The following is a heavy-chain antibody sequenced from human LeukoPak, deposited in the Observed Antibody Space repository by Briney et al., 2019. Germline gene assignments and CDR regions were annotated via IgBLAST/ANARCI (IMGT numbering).Heavy chain of an antibody. V-gene: IGHV4-30-2*01. CDR3: ARVTYYYDSSGPPVYYFDY. D-gene: IGHD3-22*01. J-gene: IGHJ4*02. Sequence: PSQTLSLTCAVSGGPISSGGYSWSWIRQPPGKGLEWIGYIYHSGSTYYNPSLKSRVTISVDRSKNQFSLKLSSVTAADTAVYYCARVTYYYDSSGPPVYYFDYWGQGTLVTVSS. CDR1: GGPISSGGYS. CDR2: IYHSGST.